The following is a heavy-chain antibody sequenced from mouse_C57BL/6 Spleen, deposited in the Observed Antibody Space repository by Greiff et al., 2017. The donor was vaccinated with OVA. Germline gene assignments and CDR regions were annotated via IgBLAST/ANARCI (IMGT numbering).Heavy chain of an antibody. CDR2: INPGSGST. J-gene: IGHJ4*01. D-gene: IGHD2-3*01. Sequence: QVQLQQSGAELAKPGASVKLSCKASGYTFTGYWMPWVKQRPGPGLEWIGYINPGSGSTKYMQKFKDKGTLTADKSSSEAYMQMSSLTYEYSAVYYCARSGLLRAMDYWGQGTSVTVSS. CDR3: ARSGLLRAMDY. V-gene: IGHV1-7*01. CDR1: GYTFTGYW.